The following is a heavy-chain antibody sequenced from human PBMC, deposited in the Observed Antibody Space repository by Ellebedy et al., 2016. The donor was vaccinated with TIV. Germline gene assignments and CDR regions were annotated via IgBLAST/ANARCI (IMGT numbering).Heavy chain of an antibody. J-gene: IGHJ4*02. V-gene: IGHV3-11*04. CDR3: AREMLGGGYSFVTDH. CDR2: ISSSGSTI. D-gene: IGHD5-18*01. Sequence: GGSLRLSCAASGFTFSDYYMSWIRQAPGKGLEWVSYISSSGSTIYYADSVKGRFTISRDNAKNTLYLEVNSLRVEETAVYYCAREMLGGGYSFVTDHWGQGTLVTVSS. CDR1: GFTFSDYY.